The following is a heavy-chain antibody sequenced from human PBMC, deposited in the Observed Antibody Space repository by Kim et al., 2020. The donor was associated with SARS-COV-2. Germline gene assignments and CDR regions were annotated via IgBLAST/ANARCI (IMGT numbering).Heavy chain of an antibody. J-gene: IGHJ4*02. CDR3: ARLFGGTEKYYFEY. Sequence: NPSLKSRVTISVDTSKNQFSLKLSSVTAADTAVYYCARLFGGTEKYYFEYWGQGTLVTVSS. D-gene: IGHD3-16*01. V-gene: IGHV4-39*01.